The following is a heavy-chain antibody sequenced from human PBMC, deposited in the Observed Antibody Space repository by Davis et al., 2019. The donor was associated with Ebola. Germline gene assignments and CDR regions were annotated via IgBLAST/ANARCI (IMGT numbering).Heavy chain of an antibody. CDR3: ASRPIQGGAPTVYGMDV. CDR1: GFTFSSYS. D-gene: IGHD1-26*01. CDR2: IFSGGKI. Sequence: GESLKISCAASGFTFSSYSMNWVRQAPGKGLEWVSSIFSGGKIFYADSVKGRFTISRHNSKNTLYLQMNSLRAEDTAVYYCASRPIQGGAPTVYGMDVWGQGTTVTVSS. J-gene: IGHJ6*02. V-gene: IGHV3-53*04.